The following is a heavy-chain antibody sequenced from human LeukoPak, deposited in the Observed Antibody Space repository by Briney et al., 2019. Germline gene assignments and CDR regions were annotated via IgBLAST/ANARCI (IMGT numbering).Heavy chain of an antibody. D-gene: IGHD6-13*01. J-gene: IGHJ4*02. CDR1: GFTFSSYS. V-gene: IGHV3-21*01. Sequence: GGSLRLSCAASGFTFSSYSMNWVRQAPGKGLEWVSSVSSSSSNIYYADSVKGRFTISRDNAKNSLYLQMNSLRAEDTAVYYCARGNSTAAAGTLFEFDYWGQGTLVTVSS. CDR3: ARGNSTAAAGTLFEFDY. CDR2: VSSSSSNI.